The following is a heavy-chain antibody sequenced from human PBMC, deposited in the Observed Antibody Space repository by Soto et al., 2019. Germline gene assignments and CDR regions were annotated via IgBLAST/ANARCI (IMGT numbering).Heavy chain of an antibody. CDR1: GGSISSGGYY. V-gene: IGHV4-31*03. CDR3: ASDYKSCSGGSCYFTGAFDI. CDR2: INYSGST. J-gene: IGHJ3*02. D-gene: IGHD2-15*01. Sequence: QVQLQESGPGLVKPSQTLSLTCTVSGGSISSGGYYWSWIRQHPGKGLEWIGYINYSGSTYYNPSLKSRVTISVDTSKNQFSLKLSSVTAADTAVYYCASDYKSCSGGSCYFTGAFDIWGQGTMVTVSS.